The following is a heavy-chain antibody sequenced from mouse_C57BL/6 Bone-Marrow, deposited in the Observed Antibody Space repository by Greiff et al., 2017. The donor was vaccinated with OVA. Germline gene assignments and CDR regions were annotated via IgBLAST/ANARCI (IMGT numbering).Heavy chain of an antibody. J-gene: IGHJ2*01. CDR2: ISDGGSYT. D-gene: IGHD2-3*01. CDR1: GFTFSSYA. CDR3: AGSIPYYFDY. Sequence: EVKVEESGGGLVKPGGSLKLSCAASGFTFSSYAMSWVRQTPEKRLEWVATISDGGSYTYYPDNVKGRFTISRDNAKNNLYLQMSHLKSEDTAMYYCAGSIPYYFDYWGQGTTLTVSS. V-gene: IGHV5-4*03.